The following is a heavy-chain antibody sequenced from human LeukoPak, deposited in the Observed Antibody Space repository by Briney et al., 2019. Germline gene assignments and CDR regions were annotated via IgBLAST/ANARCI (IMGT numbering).Heavy chain of an antibody. CDR2: DSWNSGSI. D-gene: IGHD6-13*01. V-gene: IGHV3-9*01. J-gene: IGHJ4*02. CDR3: VIVAGGIAWYFDY. Sequence: GGSLRLSCAASGFTFDDYAMYWVRQAPGKGLEWVSGDSWNSGSIGYADSVKGRFTIPRDNAKNSLYLQMNSLGDEGTALYYCVIVAGGIAWYFDYWGQGTLVTVSS. CDR1: GFTFDDYA.